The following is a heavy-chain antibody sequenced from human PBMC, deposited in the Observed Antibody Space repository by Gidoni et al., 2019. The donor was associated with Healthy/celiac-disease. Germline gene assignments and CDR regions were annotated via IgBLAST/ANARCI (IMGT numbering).Heavy chain of an antibody. D-gene: IGHD5-12*01. CDR2: ISWNGGSI. J-gene: IGHJ4*02. V-gene: IGHV3-9*01. CDR3: AKSLVATILGGGFDY. CDR1: GFTFDDYA. Sequence: EVQLVESGGGLVQPGRSLRLSCAASGFTFDDYAMHWVRQAPGKGLEWVSGISWNGGSIGYADSVKGRFTISRDNAKNSLYLQMNSLRAEDTALYYCAKSLVATILGGGFDYWGQGTLVTASS.